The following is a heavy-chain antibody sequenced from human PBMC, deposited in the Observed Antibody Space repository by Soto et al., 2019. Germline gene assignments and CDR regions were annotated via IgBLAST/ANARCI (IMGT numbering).Heavy chain of an antibody. J-gene: IGHJ5*01. V-gene: IGHV3-23*01. CDR2: ISATGVGT. CDR1: GFKFSNYS. CDR3: AKDRRAGGNSALYFDF. Sequence: PGGSLRLSCAASGFKFSNYSMSWVRQAPGKGLEWVSLISATGVGTYYADSVKGRFTISRDNSHNTLYLQVHSLTAEDTAVYYCAKDRRAGGNSALYFDFCGQGEQVTVSS. D-gene: IGHD3-16*01.